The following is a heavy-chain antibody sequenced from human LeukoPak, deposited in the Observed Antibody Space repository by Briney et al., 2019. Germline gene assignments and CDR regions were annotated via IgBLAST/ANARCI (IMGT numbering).Heavy chain of an antibody. V-gene: IGHV4-34*01. CDR2: INHSGST. J-gene: IGHJ4*02. Sequence: SETLSLTCAVYGGSFSGYYWSCIRQPPGKGLEWIGEINHSGSTNYNPSLKSRVTISVDTSKNQFSLKLSSVTAADTAVYYCARYYYDSSGYYEYYFDYWGQGTLVTVSS. CDR1: GGSFSGYY. D-gene: IGHD3-22*01. CDR3: ARYYYDSSGYYEYYFDY.